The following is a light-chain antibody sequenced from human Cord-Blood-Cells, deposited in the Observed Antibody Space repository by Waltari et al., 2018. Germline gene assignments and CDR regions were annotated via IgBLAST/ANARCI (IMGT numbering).Light chain of an antibody. Sequence: EIVMTQSPVTLSVSPGERATLSCRASQSVSSNVAWYQQKPGQAPRLLIYCASTRATGIPARFSGSGSGTEFTLTISSLQSEDFAVYYCQQYNNWPPYTFGQGTKLEIK. CDR2: CAS. CDR3: QQYNNWPPYT. J-gene: IGKJ2*01. CDR1: QSVSSN. V-gene: IGKV3-15*01.